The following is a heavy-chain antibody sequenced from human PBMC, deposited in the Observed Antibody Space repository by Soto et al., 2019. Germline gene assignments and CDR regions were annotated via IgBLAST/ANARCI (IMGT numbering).Heavy chain of an antibody. CDR3: ARPNGESMRYYHGMDV. J-gene: IGHJ6*02. Sequence: QVQLVESGGGLVKPGGSLTLSCVASGFTFSDYYMAWIRQTPGKGLEWVSYTSVDGVDRFYADSVKGRFTISRDNARKSLSLQMKSLRDEDTAVYYCARPNGESMRYYHGMDVWGQGTTVIVSS. D-gene: IGHD3-10*01. CDR2: TSVDGVDR. CDR1: GFTFSDYY. V-gene: IGHV3-11*01.